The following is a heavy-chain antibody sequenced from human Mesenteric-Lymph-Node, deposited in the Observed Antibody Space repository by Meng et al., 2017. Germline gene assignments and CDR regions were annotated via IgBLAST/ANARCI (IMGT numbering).Heavy chain of an antibody. CDR1: GAHFRCYA. CDR2: IIPIFGTA. D-gene: IGHD3-22*01. J-gene: IGHJ4*02. V-gene: IGHV1-69*06. CDR3: ARGSNYYDSSGESDY. Sequence: QAQLAQSGFTVERPWSSVKVSCTASGAHFRCYAVSWVRQAPGQGLEWMGGIIPIFGTANYAQKFQGRVTITADKSTSTAYMELSSLRSEDPAVYYCARGSNYYDSSGESDYWGQGTLVTVSS.